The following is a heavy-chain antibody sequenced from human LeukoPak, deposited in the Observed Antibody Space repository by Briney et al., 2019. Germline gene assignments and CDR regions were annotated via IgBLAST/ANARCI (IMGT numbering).Heavy chain of an antibody. Sequence: GGSLRLSCAASGFTFDYYAMHRVRQAPGKGLEWVSLISWDGSNIKYADSVKGRFTISRDNSKNSLYLQMNSLRDEDTAFYYCAKDIGCSATSCPSFHYYYYMDVWGKGTTVTVSS. D-gene: IGHD2-2*01. CDR3: AKDIGCSATSCPSFHYYYYMDV. CDR1: GFTFDYYA. CDR2: ISWDGSNI. V-gene: IGHV3-43D*04. J-gene: IGHJ6*03.